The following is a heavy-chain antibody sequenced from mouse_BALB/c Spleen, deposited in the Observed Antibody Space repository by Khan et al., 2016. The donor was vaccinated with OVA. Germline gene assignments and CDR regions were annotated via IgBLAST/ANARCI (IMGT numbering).Heavy chain of an antibody. CDR2: ISSGGDYI. CDR1: GFTFSTYA. V-gene: IGHV5-9-3*01. Sequence: EVELVESGGDFVKPGGSLKLSCSASGFTFSTYAMSWVRQTPEKRLEWVATISSGGDYIYYPDSVKGRFTISRDTAKNTLYLQMSSLRSEDTALYYCTRHNYGPVAYWGQGTLVTVSA. CDR3: TRHNYGPVAY. D-gene: IGHD1-1*01. J-gene: IGHJ3*01.